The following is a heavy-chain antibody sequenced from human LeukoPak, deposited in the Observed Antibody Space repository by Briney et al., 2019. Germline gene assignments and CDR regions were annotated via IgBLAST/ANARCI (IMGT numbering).Heavy chain of an antibody. CDR1: GFTFSSYS. J-gene: IGHJ4*02. V-gene: IGHV3-48*04. Sequence: GGSLRLSCAASGFTFSSYSLYWVRQAPGKGLEWVSFISSSSITIYYADSVKGRFTISRDNAEKSLYLQMNSLRAEDTAVYYCARDRGGSYSAIDYWGQGTLVTVSS. D-gene: IGHD2-15*01. CDR2: ISSSSITI. CDR3: ARDRGGSYSAIDY.